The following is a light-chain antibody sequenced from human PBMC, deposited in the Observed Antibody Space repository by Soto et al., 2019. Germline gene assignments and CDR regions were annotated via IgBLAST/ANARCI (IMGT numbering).Light chain of an antibody. CDR2: DVS. Sequence: DIQMTQSPSTLSASVGDRVTITCRASQSISSLLAWYQQKPGKAPNLLIYDVSNLESGVPSRFSGSGSVTEFTLTISSLQPDDFATYYCQEYTSFWYTFGQGTRLELK. CDR1: QSISSL. J-gene: IGKJ2*01. CDR3: QEYTSFWYT. V-gene: IGKV1-5*01.